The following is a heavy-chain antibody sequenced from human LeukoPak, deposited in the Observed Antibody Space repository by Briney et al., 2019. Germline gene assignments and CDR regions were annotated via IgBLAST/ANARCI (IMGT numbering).Heavy chain of an antibody. CDR3: AGEVRGTFDY. J-gene: IGHJ4*02. CDR1: GFTFSSYA. Sequence: GRSLRLSCAASGFTFSSYAMHWVRQAPGKGLEWVAVISYDGSNKYYADSVKGRFTISRDNSKNTLYLQMNSLRAEDTAVYYCAGEVRGTFDYWGQGTLVTVSS. D-gene: IGHD1-26*01. CDR2: ISYDGSNK. V-gene: IGHV3-30*04.